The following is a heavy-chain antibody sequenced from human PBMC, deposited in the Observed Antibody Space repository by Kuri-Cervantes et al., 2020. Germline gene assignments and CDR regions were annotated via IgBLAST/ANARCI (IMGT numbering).Heavy chain of an antibody. CDR1: GGTFSSYA. CDR2: IIPIFGTA. V-gene: IGHV1-69*13. Sequence: SVKVSCKASGGTFSSYAISWVRQALGQGLEWMGGIIPIFGTANYAQKFQGRVTITADESTSTAYMELSSLRSEDTAVYYCARGDGSGSYYRSYYYYYYMDVWGKGTTVTVSS. D-gene: IGHD3-10*01. CDR3: ARGDGSGSYYRSYYYYYYMDV. J-gene: IGHJ6*03.